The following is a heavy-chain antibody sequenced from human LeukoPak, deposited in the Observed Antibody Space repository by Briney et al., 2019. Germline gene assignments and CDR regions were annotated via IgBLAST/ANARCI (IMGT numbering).Heavy chain of an antibody. CDR2: IRSKANSYAT. CDR1: GFTFSSSA. V-gene: IGHV3-73*01. CDR3: TRHFGRIETYYDYYYMDV. Sequence: GGSLRLSCAASGFTFSSSAMHWVRQASGKGLEWVCRIRSKANSYATAYAASVKGRFTISRDDSKNTAYLQMNSLKTEDTAVYYCTRHFGRIETYYDYYYMDVWGKGTTVTVSS. J-gene: IGHJ6*03. D-gene: IGHD3-16*01.